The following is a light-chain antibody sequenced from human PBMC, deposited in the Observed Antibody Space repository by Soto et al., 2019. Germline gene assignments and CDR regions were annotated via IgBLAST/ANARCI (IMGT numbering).Light chain of an antibody. V-gene: IGLV2-11*01. CDR2: DVS. CDR1: SSDDGGYNY. J-gene: IGLJ1*01. CDR3: CSYAGSYYV. Sequence: QSALTQPRSVSGSPGQSVTISCTGTSSDDGGYNYVSWYQQHPGKAPKLMNYDVSKRPSGVPDRFSGSKSGNTASLTISGLQAEDEADYYCCSYAGSYYVFGTGTKVTVL.